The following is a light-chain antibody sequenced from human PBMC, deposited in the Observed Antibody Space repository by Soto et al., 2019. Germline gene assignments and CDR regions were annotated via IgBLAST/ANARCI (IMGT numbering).Light chain of an antibody. J-gene: IGKJ5*01. Sequence: IGLKQSPGTLSLSTGERATLSCRASQSLSSSYLAWYQQKPGQAPRLLIYGASSRATGIPDRFSGSGSGTDFTLTISRLEPEDFAVYYCQQYGSSPPITFGQGTRLEIK. CDR3: QQYGSSPPIT. V-gene: IGKV3-20*01. CDR1: QSLSSSY. CDR2: GAS.